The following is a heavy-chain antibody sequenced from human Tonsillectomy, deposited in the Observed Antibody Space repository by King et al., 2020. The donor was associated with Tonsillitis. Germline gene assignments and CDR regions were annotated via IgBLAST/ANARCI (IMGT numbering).Heavy chain of an antibody. CDR1: GYTFTSYA. V-gene: IGHV1-3*01. CDR3: ATSTWYDDWFDP. J-gene: IGHJ5*02. D-gene: IGHD6-13*01. Sequence: VQLVQSGAEVKKPGASVKVSCKASGYTFTSYAMHWVRQAPGQRLEWMGWINAGNGNTKYSQKFQGRVTITRDTSASKAYMELSSLRSEDTAVYYCATSTWYDDWFDPWGQGTLVTVSS. CDR2: INAGNGNT.